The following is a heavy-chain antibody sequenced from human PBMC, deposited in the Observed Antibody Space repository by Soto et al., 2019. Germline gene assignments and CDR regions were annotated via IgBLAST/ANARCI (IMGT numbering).Heavy chain of an antibody. J-gene: IGHJ4*02. Sequence: SETLSLTCSLYSGSLSGDYWSWVRQPPGKGLEWIGEISPSGTTNYSPSLKSRVSISVDTSKNQFSLNLTSLTAADTAVYYCARAPKVSGSAQTRPDFWGQGSLVTVSS. CDR2: ISPSGTT. D-gene: IGHD6-6*01. CDR3: ARAPKVSGSAQTRPDF. V-gene: IGHV4-34*01. CDR1: SGSLSGDY.